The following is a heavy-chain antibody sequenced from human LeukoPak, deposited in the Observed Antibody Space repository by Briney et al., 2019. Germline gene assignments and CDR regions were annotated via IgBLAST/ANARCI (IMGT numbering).Heavy chain of an antibody. J-gene: IGHJ4*02. D-gene: IGHD6-6*01. CDR2: IKQDGSEK. CDR1: EFTLITYS. V-gene: IGHV3-7*01. Sequence: GGSLRLSCAASEFTLITYSMSWVRQAPGKGLEWVANIKQDGSEKYYVDSVKGRFTISRDNAKNSLYLQMNSLRAEDTAVYYCAREESSSSGYYFDYWGQGALVTVSS. CDR3: AREESSSSGYYFDY.